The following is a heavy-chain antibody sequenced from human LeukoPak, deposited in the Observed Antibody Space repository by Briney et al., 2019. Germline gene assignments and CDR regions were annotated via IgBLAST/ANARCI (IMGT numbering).Heavy chain of an antibody. CDR1: GYSISSGYY. Sequence: SETLSLTCSVSGYSISSGYYWGWIRQPPGKGLEWIGSIHNSGQTYHNPSLKSRITISVDTSKNQFSLKLGSVTAADTAVYYCARVPHCDSNGCYDGGRYCEHWGQGALVTVPS. D-gene: IGHD3-22*01. J-gene: IGHJ4*02. CDR3: ARVPHCDSNGCYDGGRYCEH. CDR2: IHNSGQT. V-gene: IGHV4-38-2*02.